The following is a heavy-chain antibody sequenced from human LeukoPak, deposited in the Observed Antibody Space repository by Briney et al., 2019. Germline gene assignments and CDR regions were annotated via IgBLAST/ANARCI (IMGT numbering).Heavy chain of an antibody. CDR1: GDSMRKWC. D-gene: IGHD6-19*01. V-gene: IGHV4-4*07. J-gene: IGHJ4*02. CDR2: IFATGDT. Sequence: SETLSLTCAVSGDSMRKWCWSWIRQPAGKGLEWIGRIFATGDTNYNPSLKSRVAMSVDTSKNYFSLNLTSVTAADTAVYYCASGGMAGRWPLNYWGRGTLVTVSS. CDR3: ASGGMAGRWPLNY.